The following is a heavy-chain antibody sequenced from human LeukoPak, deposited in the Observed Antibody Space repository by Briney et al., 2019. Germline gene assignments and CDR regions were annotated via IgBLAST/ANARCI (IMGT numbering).Heavy chain of an antibody. CDR2: IAYDVSHK. Sequence: GGSLRLSCDASGFTFSNYAFHWVRQAPGKGLEWMAIIAYDVSHKYYADSVKGRFSISRDNSNNTALLQMNSLRPADPAVYYCARDQLYCSDGTCSAHNWFDPWGQGTLVTVSS. CDR1: GFTFSNYA. V-gene: IGHV3-30-3*01. CDR3: ARDQLYCSDGTCSAHNWFDP. J-gene: IGHJ5*02. D-gene: IGHD5-24*01.